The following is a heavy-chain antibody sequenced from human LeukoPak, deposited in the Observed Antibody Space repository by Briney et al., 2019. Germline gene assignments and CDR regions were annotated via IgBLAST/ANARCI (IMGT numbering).Heavy chain of an antibody. Sequence: PSETLSLTCTVSGYSISSGYYWGWIRQPPGKGLEWIGSIYHSGSTYYNPSLKSRVTISVDTSKNQFSLKLSSVTAADTAVYYCARGVRYYDSSDAFDIWGQGTMVTVSS. V-gene: IGHV4-38-2*02. CDR2: IYHSGST. CDR3: ARGVRYYDSSDAFDI. CDR1: GYSISSGYY. J-gene: IGHJ3*02. D-gene: IGHD3-22*01.